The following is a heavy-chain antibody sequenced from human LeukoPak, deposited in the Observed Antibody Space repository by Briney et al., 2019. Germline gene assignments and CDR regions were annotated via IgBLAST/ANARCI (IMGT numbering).Heavy chain of an antibody. J-gene: IGHJ3*02. V-gene: IGHV3-21*01. Sequence: GGSLRLSXAASGFTFSSYSMNWVRQAPGQGLEWVSSISSSSSYIYYADSVKGRFTISRDNAKNSLYLQMNSLRAEDTAMYYCARLLKRYCSGGCCYFDDAFDIWGQGTMVTVSS. CDR2: ISSSSSYI. D-gene: IGHD2-15*01. CDR1: GFTFSSYS. CDR3: ARLLKRYCSGGCCYFDDAFDI.